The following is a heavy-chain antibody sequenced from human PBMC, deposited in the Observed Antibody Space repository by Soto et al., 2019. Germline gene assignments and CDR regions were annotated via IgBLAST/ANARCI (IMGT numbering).Heavy chain of an antibody. V-gene: IGHV1-2*02. CDR3: ARDGGGHTIFGVVTFYFDY. D-gene: IGHD3-3*01. Sequence: ASVKISCKASGYTFTSYCISWALQAPGEGLEWMGWINPNSGGTNYAQKFQGRVTMTRDTSISTAYMELSRLRSDDTAVYYCARDGGGHTIFGVVTFYFDYWGQGTLGTVSS. CDR2: INPNSGGT. J-gene: IGHJ4*02. CDR1: GYTFTSYC.